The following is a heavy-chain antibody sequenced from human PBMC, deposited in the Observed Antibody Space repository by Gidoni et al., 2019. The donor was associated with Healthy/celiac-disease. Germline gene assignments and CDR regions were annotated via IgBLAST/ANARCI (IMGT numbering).Heavy chain of an antibody. Sequence: VQLVESGGGLVEPGGSLSLSCAASGFTFRSYEMNWVRQAPGKGLEWVSYSSSGGRTIYYADSVKGRFTISRDNAKNSLYLQMTSLRAEDTAVYYCARLRFSAMDVWGQGTTVTVSS. CDR1: GFTFRSYE. D-gene: IGHD3-3*01. J-gene: IGHJ6*02. V-gene: IGHV3-48*03. CDR2: SSSGGRTI. CDR3: ARLRFSAMDV.